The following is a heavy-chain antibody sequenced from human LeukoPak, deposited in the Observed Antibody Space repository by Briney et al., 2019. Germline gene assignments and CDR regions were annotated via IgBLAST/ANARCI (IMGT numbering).Heavy chain of an antibody. CDR2: IYYSGST. V-gene: IGHV4-59*01. D-gene: IGHD2-8*01. Sequence: KPSETLSLTCTVSGGSISSYYWSWIRQPPGKGLEWIGYIYYSGSTNYNPSLKSRVTISVDTSKNQFSLKLSSVTAADTAVYYCARSFGKWYYYYYYYMDVWGKGTTVTVSS. CDR1: GGSISSYY. CDR3: ARSFGKWYYYYYYYMDV. J-gene: IGHJ6*03.